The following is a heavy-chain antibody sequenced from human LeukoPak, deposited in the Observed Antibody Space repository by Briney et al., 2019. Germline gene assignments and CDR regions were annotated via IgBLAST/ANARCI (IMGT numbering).Heavy chain of an antibody. CDR2: IIPILGIA. CDR1: GGTFSSYA. CDR3: ARDLYSRNWGFDY. D-gene: IGHD7-27*01. J-gene: IGHJ4*02. V-gene: IGHV1-69*04. Sequence: SVKVSCKASGGTFSSYAISWVRQAPGQGLEWMGRIIPILGIANYAQKFQGRVTITADKSTSTAYMELSSLRSEDTAVYYCARDLYSRNWGFDYWGQGTLVTVSS.